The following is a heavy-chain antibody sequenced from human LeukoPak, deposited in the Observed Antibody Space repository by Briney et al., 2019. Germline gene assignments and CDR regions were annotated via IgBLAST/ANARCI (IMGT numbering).Heavy chain of an antibody. J-gene: IGHJ4*02. CDR3: ARTIRQQLVRYRREWLVHPPFDY. Sequence: PSETLSLTCTVSGGSISSGGYYWSWIRQHPGKGLEWIGYIYYSGSTYYNPSLKSRVTISVDTSKNQFSLKLSSVTAADTAVYYCARTIRQQLVRYRREWLVHPPFDYWGQGTLVTVSS. CDR2: IYYSGST. CDR1: GGSISSGGYY. D-gene: IGHD6-13*01. V-gene: IGHV4-31*03.